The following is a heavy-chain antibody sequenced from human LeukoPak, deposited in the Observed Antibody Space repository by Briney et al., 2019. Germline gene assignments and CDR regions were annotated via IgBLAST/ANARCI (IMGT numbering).Heavy chain of an antibody. CDR1: GFSFSGYW. V-gene: IGHV3-7*03. CDR3: ARDGLITMVRGVISYYGMDV. CDR2: IKEDGSEK. D-gene: IGHD3-10*01. Sequence: GGSLRLSCAASGFSFSGYWMTWVRQAPGKGLEWVANIKEDGSEKYYADFVKGRFTISRDNAKNSLDLQMNSLRAEDTAVYYCARDGLITMVRGVISYYGMDVWGKGTTVTVSS. J-gene: IGHJ6*04.